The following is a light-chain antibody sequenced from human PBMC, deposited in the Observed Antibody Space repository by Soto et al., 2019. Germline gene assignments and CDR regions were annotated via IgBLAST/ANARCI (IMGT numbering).Light chain of an antibody. Sequence: QSALTQPASVSGSPGQSITISCTGTSSDVGNYNLVSCYQQHPGEAPKLLIYEGSKRPSGVSNRFSGSKFGNTASLTISGLQAEDEVDYYCCSYAGDSTWVFGGGTNLTVL. J-gene: IGLJ3*02. V-gene: IGLV2-23*01. CDR2: EGS. CDR1: SSDVGNYNL. CDR3: CSYAGDSTWV.